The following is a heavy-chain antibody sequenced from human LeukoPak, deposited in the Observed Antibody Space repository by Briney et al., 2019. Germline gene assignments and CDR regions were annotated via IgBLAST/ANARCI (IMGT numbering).Heavy chain of an antibody. CDR3: ARHEVTMVRGVIN. V-gene: IGHV4-59*08. CDR2: IYYSGST. J-gene: IGHJ4*02. Sequence: SETLSLTCTVSGACVSNYDWSWIRQPPGKGLGWIGYIYYSGSTNYNPSLKSRVTISVDTSKNQFSLKLSSVTAADTAVYYCARHEVTMVRGVINWGQGTLVTVSS. CDR1: GACVSNYD. D-gene: IGHD3-10*01.